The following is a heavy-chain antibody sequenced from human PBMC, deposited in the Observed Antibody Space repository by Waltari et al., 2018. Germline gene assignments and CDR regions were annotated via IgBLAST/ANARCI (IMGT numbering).Heavy chain of an antibody. Sequence: QVQLVQSGAEVKKPGSSVTVSCKASGGTFSSYAISWVRQAPGQGLEWMGGFIPIFGTANYATQLQGRGTITADESTSTAYMDLSSLISEDTAVYYCARVTYYYDSSGSXXFDYWXQGXLVTVSS. CDR1: GGTFSSYA. D-gene: IGHD3-22*01. J-gene: IGHJ4*02. V-gene: IGHV1-69*01. CDR3: ARVTYYYDSSGSXXFDY. CDR2: FIPIFGTA.